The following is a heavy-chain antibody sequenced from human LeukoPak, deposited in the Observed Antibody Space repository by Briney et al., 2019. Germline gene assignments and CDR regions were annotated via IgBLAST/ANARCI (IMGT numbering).Heavy chain of an antibody. D-gene: IGHD3-3*01. V-gene: IGHV1-69*05. Sequence: ASVKVSCKASRGTFSSYAISWVRQAPGQGLEWMGGIIPIFGTANYAQKFQGRVTITTDESTSTAYMELSSLRSEDTAVYYCARVPIPGFLEWFDPDNWFDPWRQGTLVTVSS. CDR2: IIPIFGTA. CDR3: ARVPIPGFLEWFDPDNWFDP. J-gene: IGHJ5*02. CDR1: RGTFSSYA.